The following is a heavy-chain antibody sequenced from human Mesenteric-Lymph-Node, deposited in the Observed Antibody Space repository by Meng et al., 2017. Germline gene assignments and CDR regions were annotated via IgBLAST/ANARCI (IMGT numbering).Heavy chain of an antibody. V-gene: IGHV5-51*01. Sequence: GESLKISCQSSEDRFTNYWIGWVRQLPGKGLEWMGIFYPAKSETLYGPSFQGQVTISADKSISTIYLQWSSLKASDTAIYYCARRHYSGSGTSDSWGQGTLVTVSS. CDR3: ARRHYSGSGTSDS. D-gene: IGHD3-10*01. CDR1: EDRFTNYW. CDR2: FYPAKSET. J-gene: IGHJ4*02.